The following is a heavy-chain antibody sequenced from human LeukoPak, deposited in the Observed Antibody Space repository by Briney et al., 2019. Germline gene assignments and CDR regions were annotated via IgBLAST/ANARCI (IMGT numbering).Heavy chain of an antibody. V-gene: IGHV1-69*13. CDR3: AGSQTWGGSSWDGGVDY. CDR2: IIPIFGTA. CDR1: GGTFSSYA. Sequence: ASVKVSCKASGGTFSSYAISWVRQAPGHGLEWMGGIIPIFGTANYAQKFQGRVTITADESTGTAYMELSSLRSEDTAVYYCAGSQTWGGSSWDGGVDYWGQGTLVTVSS. J-gene: IGHJ4*02. D-gene: IGHD6-13*01.